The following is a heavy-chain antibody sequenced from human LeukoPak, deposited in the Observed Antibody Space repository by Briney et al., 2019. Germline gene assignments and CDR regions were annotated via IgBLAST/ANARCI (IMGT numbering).Heavy chain of an antibody. CDR1: GFTFDDYC. CDR2: IRSEFYGGTT. V-gene: IGHV3-49*03. CDR3: ARGPSSVGVTNGWFDP. J-gene: IGHJ5*02. Sequence: PGGSLRLSCRASGFTFDDYCMSWFRQAPGKGLEWVGFIRSEFYGGTTESAASVKGRFTISRDDSKSIAFLQMNSLKTEDTAVYYCARGPSSVGVTNGWFDPWGQGTLVTVSS. D-gene: IGHD1-26*01.